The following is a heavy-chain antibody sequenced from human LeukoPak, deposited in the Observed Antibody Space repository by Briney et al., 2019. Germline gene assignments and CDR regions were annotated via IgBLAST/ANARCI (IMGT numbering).Heavy chain of an antibody. CDR3: ARGRGYSGYKVREYFQH. CDR2: INHSGST. J-gene: IGHJ1*01. V-gene: IGHV4-34*01. Sequence: PSETLSLTCAVYGGSFSGCYWSWIRQPPGKGLEWIGEINHSGSTNYNPSLKSRVTISVDTSKNQFSLKLSSVTAADTAVYYCARGRGYSGYKVREYFQHWGQGTLVTASS. D-gene: IGHD5-12*01. CDR1: GGSFSGCY.